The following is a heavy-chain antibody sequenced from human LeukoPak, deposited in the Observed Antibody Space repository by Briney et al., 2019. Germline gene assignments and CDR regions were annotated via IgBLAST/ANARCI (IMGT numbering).Heavy chain of an antibody. CDR1: GFTFSSYG. J-gene: IGHJ4*02. CDR3: AKGSAPYSSGWYFDY. Sequence: GGSLRLSCAASGFTFSSYGMHWVRQAPGKGLEWVAAISYDGTNKNDADSVKGRFTISRDNSKNTLYLQMNSLRAEDTAVYYCAKGSAPYSSGWYFDYWGQGTLVTVSS. V-gene: IGHV3-30*18. CDR2: ISYDGTNK. D-gene: IGHD6-19*01.